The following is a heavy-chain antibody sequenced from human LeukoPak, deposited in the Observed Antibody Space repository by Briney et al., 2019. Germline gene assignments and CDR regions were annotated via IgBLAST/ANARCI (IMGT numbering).Heavy chain of an antibody. V-gene: IGHV3-66*01. J-gene: IGHJ3*02. D-gene: IGHD6-19*01. CDR1: GFTVSNNY. Sequence: GGSLRLSCAASGFTVSNNYMSRVRQAPGKGLEWVSIIYAGGDTYYADSVKGRFTISRDNSKNTLYFQMSSLRVEDTAVYYCARVGIVVAGRGNAFDIWGQGTMVTVSP. CDR3: ARVGIVVAGRGNAFDI. CDR2: IYAGGDT.